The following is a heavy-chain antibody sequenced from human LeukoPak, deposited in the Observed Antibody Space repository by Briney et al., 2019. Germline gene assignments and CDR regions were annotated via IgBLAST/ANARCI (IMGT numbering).Heavy chain of an antibody. D-gene: IGHD1-26*01. CDR2: ISSSSSYI. Sequence: PGGSLRLSCAASGFTFSSYSMNWVRQAPGKGLEWVSSISSSSSYIYYADSVKGQFTISRDNAKNSLYLQMGSLRAEDMAVYYCARDVSGYDYWGQGTLVTVSS. J-gene: IGHJ4*02. CDR1: GFTFSSYS. CDR3: ARDVSGYDY. V-gene: IGHV3-21*01.